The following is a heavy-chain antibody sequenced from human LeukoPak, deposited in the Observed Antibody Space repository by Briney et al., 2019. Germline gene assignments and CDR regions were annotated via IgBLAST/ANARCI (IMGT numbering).Heavy chain of an antibody. CDR2: IYSGGST. CDR3: AREFDYYGSGSYVS. Sequence: GGSLRLSCAASGFTFSSYGMSWVRQAPGKGLEWVSVIYSGGSTHYADSVKGRFTISRDNSKNTLYLQMNSLRAEDTAVYYCAREFDYYGSGSYVSWGQGTLVTVSS. D-gene: IGHD3-10*01. CDR1: GFTFSSYG. J-gene: IGHJ4*02. V-gene: IGHV3-53*01.